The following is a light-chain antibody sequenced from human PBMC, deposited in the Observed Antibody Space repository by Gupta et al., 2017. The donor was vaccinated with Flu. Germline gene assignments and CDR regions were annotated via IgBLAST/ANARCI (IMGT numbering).Light chain of an antibody. CDR3: QQSYRTQT. CDR2: VAS. CDR1: HSISSY. V-gene: IGKV1-39*01. J-gene: IGKJ2*01. Sequence: DIQITQSPSSLSASVGARATITCRASHSISSYFQWYQQKPGRAPKLLIYVASSLQSALPSRCRSRGYGTDITLTISSQQPEDYATYYCQQSYRTQTFGQGTKLEIK.